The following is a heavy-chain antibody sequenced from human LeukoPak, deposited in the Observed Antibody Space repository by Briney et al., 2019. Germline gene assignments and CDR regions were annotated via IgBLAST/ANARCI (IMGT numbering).Heavy chain of an antibody. Sequence: PGGSLRLSCAASGFTFSSYAMSWVRQAPGKGLEWVSAISGGGGITCYADSVKGRFTISRDNSKNTLYLQMSSLRAEDTAVYYCAKDTFSESRYGVLDSWGQGTLVTVSS. CDR2: ISGGGGIT. D-gene: IGHD3-10*01. CDR3: AKDTFSESRYGVLDS. J-gene: IGHJ4*02. V-gene: IGHV3-23*01. CDR1: GFTFSSYA.